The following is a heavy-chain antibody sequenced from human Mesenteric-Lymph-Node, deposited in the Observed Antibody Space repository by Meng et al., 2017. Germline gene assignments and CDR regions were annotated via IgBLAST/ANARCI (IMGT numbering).Heavy chain of an antibody. Sequence: GHLQESGPGLVKPSQTLSLTCTVSGGSISSGGYYWSWIRQHPGKGLEWIGYIYYSGSTYYNPSLKSLVTISVDTSKNQFSLKLSSVTAADTAFYYCARGGYSGYADWGQGTLVTVSS. V-gene: IGHV4-31*01. CDR3: ARGGYSGYAD. CDR1: GGSISSGGYY. J-gene: IGHJ4*02. CDR2: IYYSGST. D-gene: IGHD5-12*01.